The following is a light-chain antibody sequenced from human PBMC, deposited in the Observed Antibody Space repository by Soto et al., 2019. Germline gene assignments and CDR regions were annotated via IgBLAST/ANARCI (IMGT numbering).Light chain of an antibody. Sequence: QSVLTQPPSVSAAAGQRVTISCSGSRSNIGNTFDSWYQHLPGVAPKLLISDNDKRPSGISDRFSGSKSGASATLGISGLQTGDEAVYYCASWDNTLGAYFFGTGTKLTVL. J-gene: IGLJ1*01. CDR1: RSNIGNTF. CDR2: DND. CDR3: ASWDNTLGAYF. V-gene: IGLV1-51*01.